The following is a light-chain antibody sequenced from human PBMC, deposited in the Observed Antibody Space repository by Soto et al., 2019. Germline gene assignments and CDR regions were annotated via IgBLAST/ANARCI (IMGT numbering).Light chain of an antibody. CDR2: GVS. CDR1: QSISAY. CDR3: QQSFSSPWT. J-gene: IGKJ1*01. Sequence: DIQMTQPPSSMSASVGDRVTITCRASQSISAYLNWYQQKPGKAPKLLIHGVSSLQGGVPSRFSGSGSGTDFTLTISSLRPEDFATYYCQQSFSSPWTFGQGTKVDIK. V-gene: IGKV1-39*01.